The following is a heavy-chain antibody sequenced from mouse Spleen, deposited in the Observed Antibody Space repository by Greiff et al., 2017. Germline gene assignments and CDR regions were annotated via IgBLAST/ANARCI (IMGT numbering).Heavy chain of an antibody. CDR2: ISYSGST. Sequence: EVMLVESGPGLAKPSQTLSLTCPVPGYSITSDYWNWIRNFPGNKLEYMGYISYSGSTYYNPSLKSRISITRDTSKNQYYLQLNSVTTEDAATYYCAKGCFTTGLDDWGQGTTLTVSS. V-gene: IGHV3-8*01. J-gene: IGHJ2*01. CDR1: GYSITSDY. CDR3: AKGCFTTGLDD. D-gene: IGHD1-1*01.